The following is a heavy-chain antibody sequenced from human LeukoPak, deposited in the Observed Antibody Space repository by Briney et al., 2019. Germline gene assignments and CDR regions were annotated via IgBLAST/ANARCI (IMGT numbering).Heavy chain of an antibody. D-gene: IGHD3-22*01. V-gene: IGHV3-74*01. J-gene: IGHJ4*02. CDR1: GFTCSNYW. Sequence: DPGGSLRVSGAATGFTCSNYWMHWVRQAPAKSPSLVSRINSDGSSTSYADSVKGRFTISRDNAKNTLYLQMNSLRAEDTAVYYCARDPIVVDSYFDYWGQGTLVTVSS. CDR2: INSDGSST. CDR3: ARDPIVVDSYFDY.